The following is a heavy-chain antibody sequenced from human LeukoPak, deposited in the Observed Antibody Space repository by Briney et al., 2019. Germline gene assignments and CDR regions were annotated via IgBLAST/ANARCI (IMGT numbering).Heavy chain of an antibody. D-gene: IGHD3-22*01. CDR3: ARDQDYYDSSGYYYDDAFDI. CDR2: ISYTGST. V-gene: IGHV4-59*12. J-gene: IGHJ3*02. Sequence: SETLSLTCTVSGGSISGYYWSWIRQPPGKGLEWIGYISYTGSTNNNPSLKSRVTISVDTSKDQFSLKLSSVTAADTAVYYCARDQDYYDSSGYYYDDAFDIWGQGTMVTVSS. CDR1: GGSISGYY.